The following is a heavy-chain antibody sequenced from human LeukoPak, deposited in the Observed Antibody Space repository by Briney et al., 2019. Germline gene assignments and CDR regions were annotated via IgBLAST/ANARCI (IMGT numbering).Heavy chain of an antibody. V-gene: IGHV3-11*03. CDR1: GFTFSDYY. CDR3: AGSYDSGGYYYFN. CDR2: ISSSSGYT. Sequence: GGSLRLSCAASGFTFSDYYMSWIRQAPGKGLEWVSYISSSSGYTNYADSVKGRLTISRDNAKNSLYLQMNSLRAEDTAVYYCAGSYDSGGYYYFNWGQGTLVTVSS. J-gene: IGHJ4*02. D-gene: IGHD3-22*01.